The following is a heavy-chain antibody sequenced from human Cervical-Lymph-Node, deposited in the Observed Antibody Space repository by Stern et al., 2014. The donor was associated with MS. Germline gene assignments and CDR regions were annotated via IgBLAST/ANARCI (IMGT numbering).Heavy chain of an antibody. CDR1: GFSISTSGVG. CDR3: AHMRRSYTLFDY. J-gene: IGHJ4*02. Sequence: QVTLKESGPTLVKPRRTLTLTCTISGFSISTSGVGVGWIRQPPGKALEWLALIYCDGDKRYSPSLKSRLNLNKDTYKNQVVLTMPNTDPGDTATYYCAHMRRSYTLFDYWGQGTLVTVSS. V-gene: IGHV2-5*02. CDR2: IYCDGDK. D-gene: IGHD3-16*01.